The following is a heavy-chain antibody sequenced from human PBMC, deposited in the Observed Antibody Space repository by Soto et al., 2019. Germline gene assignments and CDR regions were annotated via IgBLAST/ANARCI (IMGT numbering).Heavy chain of an antibody. CDR2: INPNSGGT. D-gene: IGHD6-13*01. J-gene: IGHJ4*02. V-gene: IGHV1-2*02. CDR1: GYTFTGYY. Sequence: ASVKVSCKASGYTFTGYYMHWVRQAPGQGLEWMGWINPNSGGTNYAQKFQGRVTMTRDTSISTAYMELSRLRSDDTAVYYCARDEASAGQTDYWGQGTLVTVTS. CDR3: ARDEASAGQTDY.